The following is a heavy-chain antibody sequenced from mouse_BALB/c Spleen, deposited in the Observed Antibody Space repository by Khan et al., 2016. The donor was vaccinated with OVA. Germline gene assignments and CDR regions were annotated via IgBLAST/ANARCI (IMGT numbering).Heavy chain of an antibody. CDR1: GYSITSDYA. Sequence: EVQLQESGPGLVKPSQSLSLTCTVTGYSITSDYAWNWIRQFPGNKLEWMGYISYSGSTSYNPSLKSRISITRDSSKNQFFLQLNSVTTEDTATYCCARGNYCEYAMDYWGQGASVTVSS. CDR3: ARGNYCEYAMDY. V-gene: IGHV3-2*02. CDR2: ISYSGST. J-gene: IGHJ4*01. D-gene: IGHD1-1*01.